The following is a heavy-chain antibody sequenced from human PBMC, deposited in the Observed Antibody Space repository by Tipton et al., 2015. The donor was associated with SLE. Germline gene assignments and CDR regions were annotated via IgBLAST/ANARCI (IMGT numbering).Heavy chain of an antibody. CDR2: IISIFGPA. J-gene: IGHJ6*02. Sequence: QSGAEVKKPGSSVMVSCKAPGGSISSYAISWVRQAPGQGLEWMGGIISIFGPANYAQKFQGRVTITADESTSTVYMELSSLRSEDTAVYYCARDGKWLPDYYYYGMDVWGQGTTVTVSS. CDR1: GGSISSYA. CDR3: ARDGKWLPDYYYYGMDV. D-gene: IGHD6-19*01. V-gene: IGHV1-69*01.